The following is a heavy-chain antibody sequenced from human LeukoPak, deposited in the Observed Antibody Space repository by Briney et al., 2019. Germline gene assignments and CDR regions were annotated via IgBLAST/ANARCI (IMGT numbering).Heavy chain of an antibody. CDR3: AKPLLGSGSYYYAFDI. Sequence: GGSLSLSCAASGLTLSDHALSWVRPAGAKGLEWVARIIGNGYSTYYADSVKRRFTITRDNYKNTLLLQMNSLGADDTAVYCGAKPLLGSGSYYYAFDIWGQGTMVTVSS. J-gene: IGHJ3*02. CDR2: IIGNGYST. V-gene: IGHV3-23*01. D-gene: IGHD1-26*01. CDR1: GLTLSDHA.